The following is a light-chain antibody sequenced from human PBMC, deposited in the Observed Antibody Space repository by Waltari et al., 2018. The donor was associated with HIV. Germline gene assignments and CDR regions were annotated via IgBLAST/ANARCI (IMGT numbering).Light chain of an antibody. CDR3: QQYYGTPPT. J-gene: IGKJ1*01. CDR1: QSVLSTSNNKNY. V-gene: IGKV4-1*01. CDR2: WAS. Sequence: DIVTTQSPESLAVSLGERATINCQTSQSVLSTSNNKNYFAWYQQKPGQPPKLFIYWASTRVSGVPDRFSGSGSGADFTLTISSLQAEDVAIYYCQQYYGTPPTFGQGTKVEIK.